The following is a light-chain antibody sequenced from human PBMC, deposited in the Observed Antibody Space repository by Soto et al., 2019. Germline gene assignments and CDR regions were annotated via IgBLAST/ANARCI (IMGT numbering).Light chain of an antibody. CDR1: SSDVGGYDY. CDR3: FSFTSTNTHV. V-gene: IGLV2-8*01. CDR2: EVT. J-gene: IGLJ1*01. Sequence: SVLTQPPSASGSPGQSVTIYCSGTSSDVGGYDYVSWYQQHPGKAPKLMIYEVTIRPSGVSDRFSGSKSGNTASLTVSGLQAEDEADYYCFSFTSTNTHVFGSGTKVTVL.